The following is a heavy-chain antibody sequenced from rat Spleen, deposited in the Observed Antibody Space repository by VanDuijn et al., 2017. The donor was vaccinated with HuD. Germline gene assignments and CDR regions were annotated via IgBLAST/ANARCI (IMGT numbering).Heavy chain of an antibody. CDR2: IIYDGSST. D-gene: IGHD1-9*01. Sequence: EVQLVESGGGLVQPGNSLKLSCAASGFTFSDYAMAWVRQSPKKGLEWVATIIYDGSSTYYRDSVKGRFTISRDNAKSTLYLQMDSLRSEDTATYYCTTPRDTAGIPPWGQGVMVTVSS. J-gene: IGHJ2*01. CDR3: TTPRDTAGIPP. V-gene: IGHV5S10*01. CDR1: GFTFSDYA.